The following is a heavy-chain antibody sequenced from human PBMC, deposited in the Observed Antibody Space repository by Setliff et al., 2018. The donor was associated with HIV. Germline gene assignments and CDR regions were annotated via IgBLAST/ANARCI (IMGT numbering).Heavy chain of an antibody. D-gene: IGHD2-21*01. J-gene: IGHJ6*03. Sequence: SETLSLTCAVYGGSFSGYYWSWIRQPPGKGLEWIGEINHSGSTNYNPSLKSRVTISVDTSKNQFSLKLSSVTAADTAVYYCAKQYCGGDCYSDSYYYMDVWGKGTMVTVSS. CDR1: GGSFSGYY. CDR2: INHSGST. CDR3: AKQYCGGDCYSDSYYYMDV. V-gene: IGHV4-34*01.